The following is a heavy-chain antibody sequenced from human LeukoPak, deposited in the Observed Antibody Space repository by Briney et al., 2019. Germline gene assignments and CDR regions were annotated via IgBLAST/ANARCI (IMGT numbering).Heavy chain of an antibody. CDR1: GFTFSSYA. J-gene: IGHJ4*02. CDR3: ARGVEPLAANTLAY. V-gene: IGHV3-53*01. Sequence: GGSLRLSCAASGFTFSSYAMHWVRQAPGKGLEWVSVLYSDGNTKYADSVQGRFTISRDNSKNILYLEMNSLSPDDTAVYYCARGVEPLAANTLAYWGQGTLVTVSS. CDR2: LYSDGNT. D-gene: IGHD1-14*01.